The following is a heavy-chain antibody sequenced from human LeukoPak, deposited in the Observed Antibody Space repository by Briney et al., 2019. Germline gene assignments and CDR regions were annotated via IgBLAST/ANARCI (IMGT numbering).Heavy chain of an antibody. J-gene: IGHJ4*02. CDR3: ARDGRSGSDY. CDR2: INHSGST. CDR1: GGSFSGYY. D-gene: IGHD3-22*01. Sequence: PSETLSLTCAVYGGSFSGYYWSWIRQPPGKGLEWIGEINHSGSTNYNPSLKSRVTISVDTSKNQFSLKLSSVTAADTAVYYCARDGRSGSDYWGQGTLVTVSS. V-gene: IGHV4-34*01.